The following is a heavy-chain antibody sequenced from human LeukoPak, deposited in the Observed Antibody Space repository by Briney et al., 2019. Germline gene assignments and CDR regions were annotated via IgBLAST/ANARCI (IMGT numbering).Heavy chain of an antibody. V-gene: IGHV4-4*07. Sequence: PSETLSLTCTVSGGSISGYYWSWIRQPAGKGLEWIGRIYTSGSTNYNPSLKSRVTMSVDTSKNQFSLKLSSVTAADTAVYYCARMKNTMVRGVIIDYWGQGTLVTVSS. CDR3: ARMKNTMVRGVIIDY. CDR2: IYTSGST. J-gene: IGHJ4*02. D-gene: IGHD3-10*01. CDR1: GGSISGYY.